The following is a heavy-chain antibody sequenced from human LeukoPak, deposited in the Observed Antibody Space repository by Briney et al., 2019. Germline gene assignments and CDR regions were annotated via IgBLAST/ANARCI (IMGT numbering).Heavy chain of an antibody. Sequence: TSGTLSLTCTVSGGSISSYYWSWIRQPPGKGLEWIGYIYYSGSTNYNPSLKSRVTISVDTSKNQFSLKLGSVTAADTAVYYCARWFGELGDWFDPWGQGTLVTVSS. V-gene: IGHV4-59*01. J-gene: IGHJ5*02. D-gene: IGHD3-10*01. CDR3: ARWFGELGDWFDP. CDR2: IYYSGST. CDR1: GGSISSYY.